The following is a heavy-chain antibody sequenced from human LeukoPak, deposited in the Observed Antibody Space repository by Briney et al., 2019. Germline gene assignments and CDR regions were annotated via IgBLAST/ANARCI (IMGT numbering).Heavy chain of an antibody. J-gene: IGHJ4*02. CDR2: ITASGTAM. Sequence: GGSLRLSCAASGFTFSSYSMNWVRQAPGKGLEWVSHITASGTAMFYAESVKGRFTISRDNAKNSLYLQMNSLRDEDTAVYYCASSGSYRFDYWGQGTLVTVSS. V-gene: IGHV3-48*02. CDR1: GFTFSSYS. D-gene: IGHD1-26*01. CDR3: ASSGSYRFDY.